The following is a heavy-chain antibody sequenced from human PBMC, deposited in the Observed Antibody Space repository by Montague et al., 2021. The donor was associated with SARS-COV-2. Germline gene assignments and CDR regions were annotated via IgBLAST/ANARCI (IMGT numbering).Heavy chain of an antibody. CDR2: IFRSGDS. J-gene: IGHJ4*02. D-gene: IGHD3-22*01. CDR1: GDSISNSNW. Sequence: ETLSLTCTVSGDSISNSNWWTWVRQSPGRGLEWIGEIFRSGDSNYNPSLKSRVTMSVDMSRNQFSLSLSNVTAAGTAIYYCVRGGTMTVVVFDYWGQGPWSPSPQ. V-gene: IGHV4-4*02. CDR3: VRGGTMTVVVFDY.